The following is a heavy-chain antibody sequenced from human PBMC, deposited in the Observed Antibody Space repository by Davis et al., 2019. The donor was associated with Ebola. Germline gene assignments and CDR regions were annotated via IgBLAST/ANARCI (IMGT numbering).Heavy chain of an antibody. CDR2: IYHSGST. D-gene: IGHD6-13*01. V-gene: IGHV4-30-2*01. J-gene: IGHJ5*02. Sequence: MPSETLSLTCAVSGGSISSGGYSWSWIRQPPGKGLEWIGYIYHSGSTYYNPSLKSRVTISVDRSKNQFSLKLSSVTAADTAVYYCARSKPVGSSFWFDTWGQGTLVTVSS. CDR1: GGSISSGGYS. CDR3: ARSKPVGSSFWFDT.